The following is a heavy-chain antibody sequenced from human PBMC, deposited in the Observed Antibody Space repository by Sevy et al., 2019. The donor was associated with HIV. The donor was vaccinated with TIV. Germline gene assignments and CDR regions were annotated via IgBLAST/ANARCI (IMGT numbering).Heavy chain of an antibody. J-gene: IGHJ6*03. V-gene: IGHV3-74*01. Sequence: GGSRRLSCVAPGFIFSTDWMHWVRQAPGKGLVWVSRIDTDGSDTSYVDSVKGRFTISRDNAKNTLYLQMNSLRAEDTAVYYCVRDRPGPIQYMDVWGKGTTVTVSS. CDR1: GFIFSTDW. CDR2: IDTDGSDT. D-gene: IGHD5-18*01. CDR3: VRDRPGPIQYMDV.